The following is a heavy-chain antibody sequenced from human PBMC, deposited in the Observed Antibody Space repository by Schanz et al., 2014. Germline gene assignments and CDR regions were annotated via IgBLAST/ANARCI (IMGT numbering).Heavy chain of an antibody. CDR1: EYSFTSYS. D-gene: IGHD5-12*01. V-gene: IGHV1-3*04. CDR2: INTGSGDT. CDR3: TRGIGGYGANNYFDY. Sequence: QVHLVQSGAEVKRPGASVKVSCKASEYSFTSYSMHWVRQAPGQRLEWMGWINTGSGDTKYSQNFQGRVTITRDTSTNTTYMELSSLRSDDTAVYSCTRGIGGYGANNYFDYWGQGTLVTVSS. J-gene: IGHJ4*02.